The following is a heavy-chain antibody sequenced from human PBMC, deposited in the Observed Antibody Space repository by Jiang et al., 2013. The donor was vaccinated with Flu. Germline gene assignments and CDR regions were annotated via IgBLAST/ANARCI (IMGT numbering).Heavy chain of an antibody. V-gene: IGHV1-2*02. D-gene: IGHD6-6*01. CDR2: INPNSGGT. J-gene: IGHJ3*02. CDR1: GYTFTGYY. Sequence: EVKKPGASVKVSCKASGYTFTGYYMHWVRRAPGQGLEWMGWINPNSGGTNYAQKFQGRVTMTRDTSISTAYMELSRLRSDDTAVYYCARRIEYSSSPGAFDIWGQGTMVTVSS. CDR3: ARRIEYSSSPGAFDI.